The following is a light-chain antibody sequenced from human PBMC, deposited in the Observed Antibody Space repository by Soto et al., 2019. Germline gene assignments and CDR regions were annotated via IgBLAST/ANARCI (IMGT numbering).Light chain of an antibody. J-gene: IGKJ1*01. CDR2: AAS. CDR3: QQRYSTPRT. V-gene: IGKV1-39*01. CDR1: QSISSY. Sequence: DIQMTQSRSYLSASLGDRVTITCRASQSISSYLNWYQKKTGKAPKLLIYAASSLQSGVPSRFSGSESETDFTLTISSLQTEDCATYECQQRYSTPRTFGQGTKVDIK.